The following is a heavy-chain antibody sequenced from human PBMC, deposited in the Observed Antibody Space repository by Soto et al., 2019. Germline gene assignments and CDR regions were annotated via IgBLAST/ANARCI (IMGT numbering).Heavy chain of an antibody. V-gene: IGHV3-53*01. D-gene: IGHD2-15*01. J-gene: IGHJ4*02. CDR3: ARDSTYCSGGSCFFDY. Sequence: GGSLRLSCAASGFAVSSNYMSWVRQAPGKGLEWVSVIYSGGSTYYADSVKGRFTISRDNSKNTLYLQMNSLRAEDTAVYYCARDSTYCSGGSCFFDYWGQGTLVTVSS. CDR1: GFAVSSNY. CDR2: IYSGGST.